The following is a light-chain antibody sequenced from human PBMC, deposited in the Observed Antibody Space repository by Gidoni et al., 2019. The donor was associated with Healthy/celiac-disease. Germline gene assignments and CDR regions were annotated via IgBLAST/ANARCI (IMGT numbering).Light chain of an antibody. Sequence: EIVMTQSPATLSAPPGERATLACRASQSVSSNLAWYQQKPGQAPRLLIYGASTSATGIPARFSGSGSGTEFTLTISSLQSEDFAVYYCQQYNNWPPLTFGGGTKVEIK. CDR3: QQYNNWPPLT. J-gene: IGKJ4*01. CDR2: GAS. CDR1: QSVSSN. V-gene: IGKV3-15*01.